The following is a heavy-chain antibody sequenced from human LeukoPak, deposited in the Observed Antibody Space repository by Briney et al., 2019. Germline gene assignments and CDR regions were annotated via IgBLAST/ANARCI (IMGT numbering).Heavy chain of an antibody. CDR2: ISGSGSTI. Sequence: QPGGSLRLSCAASGFTFSNYEMNWVRQAPGKGLEWVSYISGSGSTIYYADSVKGRFTISRDNAKDSLYLQMNSLRAEDTAVYYCAKVSSTAMVPGYFDYWGQGTLVTVSS. J-gene: IGHJ4*02. V-gene: IGHV3-48*03. D-gene: IGHD5-18*01. CDR1: GFTFSNYE. CDR3: AKVSSTAMVPGYFDY.